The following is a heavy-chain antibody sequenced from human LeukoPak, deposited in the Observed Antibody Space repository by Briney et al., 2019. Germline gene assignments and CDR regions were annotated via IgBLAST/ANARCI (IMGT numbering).Heavy chain of an antibody. CDR3: TSSPGYSSGWYDY. V-gene: IGHV3-73*01. D-gene: IGHD6-19*01. CDR1: GFTFSGSA. Sequence: SGGSLRLSCAASGFTFSGSAMHWVRQASGKGLEWVGRIRSKANSYATAYAASVKDRFTISRDDSKNTAYLQMNSLKTEDTAVYYCTSSPGYSSGWYDYWGQGTLVTVSS. CDR2: IRSKANSYAT. J-gene: IGHJ4*02.